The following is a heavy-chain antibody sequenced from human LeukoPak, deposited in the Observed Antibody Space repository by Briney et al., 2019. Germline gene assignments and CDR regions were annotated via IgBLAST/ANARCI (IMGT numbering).Heavy chain of an antibody. J-gene: IGHJ4*02. CDR3: ILDCSSTSCYTSY. Sequence: GGSLRLSCAASGFTFSSYAMSWVRQAPGKGVEWVSAISGSGGSTYYADSVKGRFTISRDNSKNTLYLQMNSLRAEDTAVYYCILDCSSTSCYTSYWGQGTLVTVSS. V-gene: IGHV3-23*01. CDR2: ISGSGGST. D-gene: IGHD2-2*02. CDR1: GFTFSSYA.